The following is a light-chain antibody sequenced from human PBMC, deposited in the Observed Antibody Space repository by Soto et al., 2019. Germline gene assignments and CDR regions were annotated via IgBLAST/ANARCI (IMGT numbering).Light chain of an antibody. V-gene: IGKV3-20*01. CDR2: GVS. J-gene: IGKJ1*01. Sequence: EIVLTQSPGTLALSPGERATLSCRASQTINNKYLAWYQQEPGQAPRLLIHGVSIRATGIPDRFRGSGSGTDCTLTISRLEPEDFAVYYCQLYSGSPLTFGQGTKVEIK. CDR3: QLYSGSPLT. CDR1: QTINNKY.